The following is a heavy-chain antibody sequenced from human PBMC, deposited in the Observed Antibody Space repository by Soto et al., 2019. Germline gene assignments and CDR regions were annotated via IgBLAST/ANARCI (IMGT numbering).Heavy chain of an antibody. CDR3: ASRRAAAATLDY. J-gene: IGHJ4*02. Sequence: SETLSLTCTVSGGSISSYYWSWTRQSPGKGLEWIGHIYYSGSTNYNPSLKSRVTISVDTSKNQFSLKLSSVTAADTAVYYCASRRAAAATLDYWGQGTLVTVS. V-gene: IGHV4-59*08. D-gene: IGHD6-13*01. CDR2: IYYSGST. CDR1: GGSISSYY.